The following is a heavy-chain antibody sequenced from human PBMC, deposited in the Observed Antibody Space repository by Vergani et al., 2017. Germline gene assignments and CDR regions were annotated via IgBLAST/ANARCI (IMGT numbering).Heavy chain of an antibody. CDR2: MNPNSGTT. V-gene: IGHV1-8*01. CDR1: GYSFSSYD. Sequence: QVQLVQSGAEVKKPGASVKVSCRASGYSFSSYDISWVRQATGQGLEWMGWMNPNSGTTGYAQQFQGRVTMTMNTSIHTAYMELSRLSVEDDAVYYCSRSTNYPDDYVSSDYFRRTLDVWGKGTTVTVS. D-gene: IGHD4/OR15-4a*01. CDR3: SRSTNYPDDYVSSDYFRRTLDV. J-gene: IGHJ6*01.